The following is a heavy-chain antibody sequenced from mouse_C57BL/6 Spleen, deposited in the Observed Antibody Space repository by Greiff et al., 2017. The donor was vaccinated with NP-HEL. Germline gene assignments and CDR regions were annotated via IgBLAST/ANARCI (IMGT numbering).Heavy chain of an antibody. CDR2: FYPGSGSI. V-gene: IGHV1-62-2*01. Sequence: VQLVESGAELVKPGASVKLSCKASGYTFTEYTIHWVKQRSGQGLEWIGWFYPGSGSIKYNEKFKDKATLTADKSSSTVYMELSRLTSEDSAVYFCARHEGGDGASLWAMDYWGQGTSVTVSS. D-gene: IGHD1-1*02. CDR1: GYTFTEYT. J-gene: IGHJ4*01. CDR3: ARHEGGDGASLWAMDY.